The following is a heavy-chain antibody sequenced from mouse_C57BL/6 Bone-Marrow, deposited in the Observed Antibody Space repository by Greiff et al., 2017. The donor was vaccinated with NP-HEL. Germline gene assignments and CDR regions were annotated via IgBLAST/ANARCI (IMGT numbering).Heavy chain of an antibody. CDR3: ARDGHYYAMDY. CDR2: IDPSDSET. V-gene: IGHV1-52*01. J-gene: IGHJ4*01. D-gene: IGHD3-1*01. Sequence: QVQLKQPGAELVRPGSSVKLSCKASGYTFTSYWMHWVKQRPIQGLEWIGNIDPSDSETHYNQKFKDKATLTVDKSSSTAYMQLSSLTSEDSAVYYCARDGHYYAMDYWGQGTSVTVSS. CDR1: GYTFTSYW.